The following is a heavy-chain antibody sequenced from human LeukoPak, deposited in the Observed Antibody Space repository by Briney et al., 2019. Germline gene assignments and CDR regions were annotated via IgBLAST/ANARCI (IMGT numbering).Heavy chain of an antibody. V-gene: IGHV1-2*02. Sequence: ASVKVSCKASGYTFTGYYIHWVRQAPGQGLQWVGWINPNSGGTNFAQNFQGRVTMTRDTSISTAYMELSRLRSDDTAVCYCARGEADYDILEGFDYWGQGTLVTVSS. CDR2: INPNSGGT. CDR1: GYTFTGYY. D-gene: IGHD3-9*01. CDR3: ARGEADYDILEGFDY. J-gene: IGHJ4*02.